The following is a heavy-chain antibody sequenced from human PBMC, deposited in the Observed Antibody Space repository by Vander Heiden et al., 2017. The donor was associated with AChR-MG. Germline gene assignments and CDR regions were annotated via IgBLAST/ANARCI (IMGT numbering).Heavy chain of an antibody. Sequence: QVQLVASGGGVVQPGRSLRLSCAASGFHFIRYGMHWVRQAPGKGLEWVAVISYDGSNKYYADSVKGRFTISRDNSKNTLYLQMNSLRAEDTAVYYCAKGLNVATAFDYWGQGTLVTVSS. CDR2: ISYDGSNK. CDR1: GFHFIRYG. V-gene: IGHV3-30*18. D-gene: IGHD5-12*01. CDR3: AKGLNVATAFDY. J-gene: IGHJ4*02.